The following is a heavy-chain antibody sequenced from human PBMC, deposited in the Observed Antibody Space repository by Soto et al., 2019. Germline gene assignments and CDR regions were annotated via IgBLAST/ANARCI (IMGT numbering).Heavy chain of an antibody. J-gene: IGHJ6*03. Sequence: QVQLQESGPGLVKPSETLSLTCTVSGGSISSYYWSWIRQPPGKGLEWIGYIYYSGSTNYNPSLKSRVTISVDTSKNQFSLKLSSVTAADTAVYYCARWLLVSYYMDVWGKGTTVTVSS. D-gene: IGHD3-9*01. CDR3: ARWLLVSYYMDV. CDR2: IYYSGST. V-gene: IGHV4-59*08. CDR1: GGSISSYY.